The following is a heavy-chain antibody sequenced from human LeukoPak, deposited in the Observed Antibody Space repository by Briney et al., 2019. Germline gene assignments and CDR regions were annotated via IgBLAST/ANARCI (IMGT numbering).Heavy chain of an antibody. CDR1: GGSISSGGYY. J-gene: IGHJ6*02. CDR2: IYYSGST. CDR3: ARVPPFAFYGMDV. D-gene: IGHD2-21*01. V-gene: IGHV4-31*03. Sequence: SQTLSLTCTVSGGSISSGGYYWSWIRQHPGKGLEWIGYIYYSGSTYYNPSLKSRVTISVDTSKNQLSLKLSSVTAADTAVYYCARVPPFAFYGMDVWGQGTTVTVSS.